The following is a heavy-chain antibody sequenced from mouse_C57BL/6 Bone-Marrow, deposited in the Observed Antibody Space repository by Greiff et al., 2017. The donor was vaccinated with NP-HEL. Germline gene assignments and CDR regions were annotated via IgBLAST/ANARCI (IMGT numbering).Heavy chain of an antibody. V-gene: IGHV1-80*01. CDR3: ARPKNYYSNYEAWLAY. D-gene: IGHD2-5*01. CDR1: GYAFSSYW. CDR2: IYPGDGDT. Sequence: VHLVESGAELVKPGASVKISCKASGYAFSSYWMNWVKQRPGKGLEWIGQIYPGDGDTNYNGKFKGKATLTADKSSSTAYMQLSSLTSEDSAVYFCARPKNYYSNYEAWLAYWGQGTLVTVSA. J-gene: IGHJ3*01.